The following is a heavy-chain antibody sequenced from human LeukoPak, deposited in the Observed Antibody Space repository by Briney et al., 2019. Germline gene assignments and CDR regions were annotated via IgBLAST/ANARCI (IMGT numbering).Heavy chain of an antibody. J-gene: IGHJ4*02. CDR2: IKSKAEGETK. CDR1: GFTFSNAW. CDR3: ATGIVTGTSR. D-gene: IGHD1-20*01. V-gene: IGHV3-15*01. Sequence: GGSLRLSCAASGFTFSNAWMSWVRQAPGKGLEWVGRIKSKAEGETKEYAASVKGRFTISRDDSKSRLYLQMSSLKTEDTAVYYCATGIVTGTSRWGQGTLVAVSS.